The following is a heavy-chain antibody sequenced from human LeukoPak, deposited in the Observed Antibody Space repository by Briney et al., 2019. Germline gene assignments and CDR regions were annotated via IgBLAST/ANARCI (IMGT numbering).Heavy chain of an antibody. D-gene: IGHD2-2*01. V-gene: IGHV3-23*01. CDR1: GFTFSSYS. J-gene: IGHJ4*02. CDR2: ISGSGGST. Sequence: PGGSLRLSCAASGFTFSSYSMSWVRQAPGKGLEWVSGISGSGGSTDYADSVKGRFTISRDNSKNTLYLQMNSLRVEATAVYYCAKDPGYQVVYCFDYWGQGTLVTVSS. CDR3: AKDPGYQVVYCFDY.